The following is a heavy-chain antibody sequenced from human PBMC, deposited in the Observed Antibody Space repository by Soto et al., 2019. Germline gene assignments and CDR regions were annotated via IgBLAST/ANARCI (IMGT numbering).Heavy chain of an antibody. J-gene: IGHJ5*02. CDR2: INHSGST. CDR1: GGSFSGYY. V-gene: IGHV4-34*01. Sequence: SETLSLTCAVYGGSFSGYYWSWIRQPPGKGLEWIGEINHSGSTNYNPSLKSRVTISVDTSKNQFSLKLSSVTAADTAVYYCARGLPRRLGSGSYYDPRGNWFDPWGQGTLVTVSS. CDR3: ARGLPRRLGSGSYYDPRGNWFDP. D-gene: IGHD3-10*01.